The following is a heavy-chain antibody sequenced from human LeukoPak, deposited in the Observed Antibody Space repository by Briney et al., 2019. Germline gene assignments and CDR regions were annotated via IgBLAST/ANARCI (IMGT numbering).Heavy chain of an antibody. CDR2: IYYSGST. CDR1: GGSISSGGYY. Sequence: PSQTLSLTCTVSGGSISSGGYYWSWIRQHPGKGLEWIGYIYYSGSTYYNPSLKSRVTISVDTSKNQFSLKLSSVTAADTAVYYCARTDSGSFPLPGYFDYWGQGTLVTVSS. J-gene: IGHJ4*02. D-gene: IGHD6-6*01. CDR3: ARTDSGSFPLPGYFDY. V-gene: IGHV4-31*03.